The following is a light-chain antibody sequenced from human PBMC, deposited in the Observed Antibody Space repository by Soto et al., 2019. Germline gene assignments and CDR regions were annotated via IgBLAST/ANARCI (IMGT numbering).Light chain of an antibody. Sequence: TVMTQSTATLSVSPGERVTLSCRASQSVNTNLAWYQQKPGQGPRLLVYGASTRATGIPARFSGSGSGTEFALTISSLQSEDFAVYHCQQYNNWPPAFGQGTKVEMK. CDR1: QSVNTN. CDR3: QQYNNWPPA. J-gene: IGKJ1*01. CDR2: GAS. V-gene: IGKV3-15*01.